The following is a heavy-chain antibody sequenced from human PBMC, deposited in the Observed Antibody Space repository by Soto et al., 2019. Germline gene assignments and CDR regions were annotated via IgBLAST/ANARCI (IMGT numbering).Heavy chain of an antibody. CDR1: GLTFSNFA. J-gene: IGHJ5*02. Sequence: EVQVLESGGGLEQPGGSLRLSCTASGLTFSNFAMGWVRQAPGKGLEWVSNIIGSGGNTFYADSVKRRFTISRDNSRNTLYLQMNSLRVEDTAVYYCATSKGAGSHRSSCFDRWGQGTLVTVSS. D-gene: IGHD3-10*01. V-gene: IGHV3-23*01. CDR2: IIGSGGNT. CDR3: ATSKGAGSHRSSCFDR.